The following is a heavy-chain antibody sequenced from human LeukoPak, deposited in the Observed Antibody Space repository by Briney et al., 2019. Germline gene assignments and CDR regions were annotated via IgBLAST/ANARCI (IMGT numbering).Heavy chain of an antibody. CDR2: ISYDGSNK. CDR1: GFTFSSYG. J-gene: IGHJ6*02. D-gene: IGHD5-18*01. Sequence: GRSLRLSCAASGFTFSSYGMHWVRQAPGKGLEWVAVISYDGSNKYYADSVKGRFTISRDNSKNTLYLQMNSLRAEDTAVYYCARVGYVDTAMVPGFYYYYYGMDVWGQGTTVTVSS. CDR3: ARVGYVDTAMVPGFYYYYYGMDV. V-gene: IGHV3-30*03.